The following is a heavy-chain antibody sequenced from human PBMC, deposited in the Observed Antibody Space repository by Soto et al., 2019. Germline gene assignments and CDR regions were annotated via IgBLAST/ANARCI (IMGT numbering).Heavy chain of an antibody. CDR2: IYYSGST. J-gene: IGHJ5*02. CDR1: GGSISSSSYY. V-gene: IGHV4-39*01. Sequence: SETLSLTCTVSGGSISSSSYYWGWIRQPPGKGLEWIGSIYYSGSTYYNPSLKSRVTISVDTSKTQFSLKLSSVTAADTAVYYCARRPSSGQWLDPTWVWFDPWGQGTLVTVSS. CDR3: ARRPSSGQWLDPTWVWFDP. D-gene: IGHD6-19*01.